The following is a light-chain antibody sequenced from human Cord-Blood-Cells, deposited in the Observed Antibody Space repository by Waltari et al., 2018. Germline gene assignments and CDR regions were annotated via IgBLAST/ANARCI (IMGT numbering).Light chain of an antibody. Sequence: QSALTPPPSASGSPGQSAIIPCTGTSSDVGGYNYFSWYQQHPGKAPNLMIYEVSKRPSVVPDRLSGSKSGNTASLTVSGLQAEDEADYYCSSYAGSNNYVCGTGTKVTVL. CDR2: EVS. J-gene: IGLJ1*01. CDR1: SSDVGGYNY. V-gene: IGLV2-8*01. CDR3: SSYAGSNNYV.